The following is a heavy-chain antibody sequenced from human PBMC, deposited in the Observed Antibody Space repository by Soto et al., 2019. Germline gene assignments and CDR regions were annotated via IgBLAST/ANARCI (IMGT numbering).Heavy chain of an antibody. CDR3: ARSVAGTTYYYYGMDV. CDR1: GFSLSTSGVG. Sequence: SGPTLVNPTQTLTLTCTFSGFSLSTSGVGVGWIRQPPGKALEWLALIYWNDDKRYSPSLKSRLTITKDTSKNQVVLTMTNMDPVDTATYYCARSVAGTTYYYYGMDVWGQGTTVTVSS. V-gene: IGHV2-5*01. J-gene: IGHJ6*02. D-gene: IGHD6-19*01. CDR2: IYWNDDK.